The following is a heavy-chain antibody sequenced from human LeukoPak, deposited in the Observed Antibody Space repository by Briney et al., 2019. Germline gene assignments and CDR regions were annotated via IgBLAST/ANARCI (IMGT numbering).Heavy chain of an antibody. D-gene: IGHD5-12*01. J-gene: IGHJ4*02. CDR1: GYTFTSYG. CDR2: ISAYNGNT. CDR3: ARRSDSGYDFGGGFDY. Sequence: ASVKVSCKASGYTFTSYGISWVRQAPGQGLGWMGWISAYNGNTNYAQKLQGRVTMTTDTSTSTAYMELRSLRSDDTAVYYCARRSDSGYDFGGGFDYWGQGTLVTVSS. V-gene: IGHV1-18*01.